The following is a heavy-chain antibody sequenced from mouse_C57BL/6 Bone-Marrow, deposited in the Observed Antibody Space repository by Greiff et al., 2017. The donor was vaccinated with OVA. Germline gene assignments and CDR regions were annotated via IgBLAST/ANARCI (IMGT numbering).Heavy chain of an antibody. D-gene: IGHD2-5*01. CDR1: GFNIKDDY. V-gene: IGHV14-4*01. J-gene: IGHJ3*01. CDR2: IDPENGDT. Sequence: VQLQQSGAELVRPGASVKLSCTASGFNIKDDYMHWVKQRPEQGLEWIGWIDPENGDTEYASKFQGKVTITADTSSNTAYLQLSSLRSEDTAASYCTTCAWYSNYGGFAYWGQGTLVTVSA. CDR3: TTCAWYSNYGGFAY.